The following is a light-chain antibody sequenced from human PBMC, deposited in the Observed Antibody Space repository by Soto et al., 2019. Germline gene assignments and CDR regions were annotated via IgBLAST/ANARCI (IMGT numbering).Light chain of an antibody. V-gene: IGKV3-15*01. J-gene: IGKJ1*01. Sequence: EILMTQFPFTLSVSPGDRATLSCRASQSLYSYLAWYQQKPGKAPRLLIYGASGRDSGISARFSGSGSETEFTLTISSLQSEDFAVYYCQQYNNWPRTFGQGTKVDIK. CDR3: QQYNNWPRT. CDR2: GAS. CDR1: QSLYSY.